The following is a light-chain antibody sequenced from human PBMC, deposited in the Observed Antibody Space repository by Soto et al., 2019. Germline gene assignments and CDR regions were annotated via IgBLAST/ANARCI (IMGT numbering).Light chain of an antibody. CDR3: QQANSFPLT. J-gene: IGKJ4*01. CDR1: QSISSY. CDR2: AAS. V-gene: IGKV1-39*01. Sequence: DIQMTQSPSSLSASVGDRVTITCRASQSISSYLNWYQHKPGKAPKLLIYAASSLQSGVPSRFSGSGSGTDFTLTISNLQPEDFASYFCQQANSFPLTFGGGTKV.